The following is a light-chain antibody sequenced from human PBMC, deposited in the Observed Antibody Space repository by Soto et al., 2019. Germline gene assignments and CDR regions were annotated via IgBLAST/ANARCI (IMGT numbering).Light chain of an antibody. CDR1: QGIRNE. CDR3: LQDGNYLLT. CDR2: APS. Sequence: AIQMTQSPSSLSASVGDRVTITCRASQGIRNELGWYQQKPGNAPKLLIYAPSSLPSGVPSRFSGSGSGTDFTLNISSLQPEDFATYYCLQDGNYLLTFSGGTKMEIK. J-gene: IGKJ4*01. V-gene: IGKV1-6*01.